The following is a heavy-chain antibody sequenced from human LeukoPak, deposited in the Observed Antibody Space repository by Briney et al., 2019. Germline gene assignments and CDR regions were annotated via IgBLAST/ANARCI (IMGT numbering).Heavy chain of an antibody. CDR3: ARDPGDEDYGESYFDY. CDR2: IYYSGST. D-gene: IGHD4-17*01. J-gene: IGHJ4*02. V-gene: IGHV4-59*01. Sequence: SETLSLTCTVSGGSISSYYWSWIRQPPGKGLEWIGYIYYSGSTNYNPSLKSRVTISVDTSKNQFSLKLSSVTAADTAVYYCARDPGDEDYGESYFDYWGQGTLVTVSS. CDR1: GGSISSYY.